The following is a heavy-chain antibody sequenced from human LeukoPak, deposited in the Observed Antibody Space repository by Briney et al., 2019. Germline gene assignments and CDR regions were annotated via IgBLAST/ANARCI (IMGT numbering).Heavy chain of an antibody. CDR3: ARDFPRRRALPPEPFDY. CDR2: INWNGGST. Sequence: GGSLRLSGAASGFTFDDYVMSWVRQAPGKGLEWVSGINWNGGSTGYADSVKGRFTISRDNAKNSLYLQMNSLRAEDTALYYCARDFPRRRALPPEPFDYWGQGTLVTVSS. J-gene: IGHJ4*02. V-gene: IGHV3-20*04. D-gene: IGHD2-2*01. CDR1: GFTFDDYV.